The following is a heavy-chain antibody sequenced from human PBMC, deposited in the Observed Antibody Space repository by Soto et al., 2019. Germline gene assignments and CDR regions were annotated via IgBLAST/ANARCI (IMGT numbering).Heavy chain of an antibody. CDR3: ARNYSGSWYGMDV. J-gene: IGHJ6*02. CDR2: MNPNSGNT. Sequence: ASVKVSCKASGYTFTTYEINWVRQATGQGLEWMGWMNPNSGNTAYAQKFRGRVTMTRNTSISTAYMELGSLRSEDTAVYYCARNYSGSWYGMDVWGQGTTVTVSS. V-gene: IGHV1-8*01. D-gene: IGHD6-13*01. CDR1: GYTFTTYE.